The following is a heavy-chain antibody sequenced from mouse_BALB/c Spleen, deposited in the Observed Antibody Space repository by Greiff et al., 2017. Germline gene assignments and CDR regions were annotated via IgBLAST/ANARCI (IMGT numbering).Heavy chain of an antibody. CDR3: ASGGRRYAMDY. J-gene: IGHJ4*01. CDR1: GFTFTDYY. V-gene: IGHV7-3*02. CDR2: IRNKANGYTT. D-gene: IGHD1-1*02. Sequence: EVMLVESGAGLVQPGGSLRLSCATSGFTFTDYYMSWVRQPPGKALEWLGVIRNKANGYTTEYSASVMGRFTISRDNYQIILYLQMNTIIAANSTTYYYASGGRRYAMDYWGQGTSVSVSS.